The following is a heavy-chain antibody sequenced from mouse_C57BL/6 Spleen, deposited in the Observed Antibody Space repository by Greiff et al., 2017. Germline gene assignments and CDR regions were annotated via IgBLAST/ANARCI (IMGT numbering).Heavy chain of an antibody. Sequence: VQLQQSGAELVRPGASVKLSCKASGYTFTDYYINWVKQRPGQGLEWIARIYPGSGNTYYNEKFKGKATLTAEKSSSTAYMQLSSLTSEASAVYFCARYAMDYWGQGTSVTVSS. V-gene: IGHV1-76*01. CDR3: ARYAMDY. J-gene: IGHJ4*01. CDR1: GYTFTDYY. CDR2: IYPGSGNT.